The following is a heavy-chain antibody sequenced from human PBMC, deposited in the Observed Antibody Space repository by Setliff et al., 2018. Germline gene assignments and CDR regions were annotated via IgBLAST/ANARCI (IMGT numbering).Heavy chain of an antibody. Sequence: SGPTLVNPTQTLTLTCAVSGFSLSTSGVGVGWIRQPPGKALEWLAMIFWDDEKLYRPSLKTRLTISKDTSKNQVVLTMTNMDPVDTATYYCARSTRYDFWSGYSTPFDYWGQGTLVTVSS. CDR1: GFSLSTSGVG. CDR3: ARSTRYDFWSGYSTPFDY. J-gene: IGHJ4*02. CDR2: IFWDDEK. V-gene: IGHV2-5*02. D-gene: IGHD3-3*01.